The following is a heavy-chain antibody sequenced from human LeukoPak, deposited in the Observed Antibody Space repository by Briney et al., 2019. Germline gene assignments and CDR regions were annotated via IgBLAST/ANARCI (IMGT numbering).Heavy chain of an antibody. Sequence: PGGSLRLSCAASGFTFRSYEMNWVRQAPGKGLEWVSYISSSGSTIYYADSVKGRFTISRDNAKNSLYLQMNSLRAEDTAVYYCARVLRLGATDYWGQGTLVTVSS. D-gene: IGHD1-26*01. CDR1: GFTFRSYE. CDR3: ARVLRLGATDY. J-gene: IGHJ4*02. CDR2: ISSSGSTI. V-gene: IGHV3-48*03.